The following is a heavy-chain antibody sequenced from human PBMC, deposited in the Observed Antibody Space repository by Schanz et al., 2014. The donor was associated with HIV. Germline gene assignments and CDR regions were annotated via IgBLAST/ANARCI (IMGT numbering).Heavy chain of an antibody. Sequence: QVQLQQWGAGLLKPSETLSLTCAVYGASLSGHQWTWIRQPPGKGLEWIGEINHRRSTSYNPSLKSGVPISGDTSKNQCSLKLPSVTAADTAMYFCARATREVPAAIYYYGMDVWGQGTTVTVSS. D-gene: IGHD2-2*01. V-gene: IGHV4-34*02. CDR2: INHRRST. CDR3: ARATREVPAAIYYYGMDV. J-gene: IGHJ6*02. CDR1: GASLSGHQ.